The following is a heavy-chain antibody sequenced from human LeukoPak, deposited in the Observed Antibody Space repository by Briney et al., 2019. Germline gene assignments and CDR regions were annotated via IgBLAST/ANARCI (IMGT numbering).Heavy chain of an antibody. V-gene: IGHV3-11*04. D-gene: IGHD2-8*02. CDR3: ARAYRGTGGYYFDY. J-gene: IGHJ4*02. Sequence: LSLTCAVYGGSFSGYYWSWIRQPPGKGLEWVSTMSGDATSTYYADSVKGRFTVSRDNAKNSLYLQMNSLRAEDTAVYYCARAYRGTGGYYFDYWGQGTLVTVSP. CDR1: GGSFSGYY. CDR2: MSGDATST.